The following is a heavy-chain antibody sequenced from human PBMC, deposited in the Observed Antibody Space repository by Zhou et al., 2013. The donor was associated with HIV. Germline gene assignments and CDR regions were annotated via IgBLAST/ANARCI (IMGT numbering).Heavy chain of an antibody. D-gene: IGHD3-10*01. V-gene: IGHV1-69*05. Sequence: QVQLVQSGAEVKKPGSSVKVSCKASGGTFSSYAISWVRQAPGQGLEWMGGIIPIFGTANYAQKFQGRVTITTDESTSTAYMELSSLRSEDTAVYYCARDGSGVRAFYYMDVWGQRGPRSPSP. CDR3: ARDGSGVRAFYYMDV. CDR1: GGTFSSYA. J-gene: IGHJ6*03. CDR2: IIPIFGTA.